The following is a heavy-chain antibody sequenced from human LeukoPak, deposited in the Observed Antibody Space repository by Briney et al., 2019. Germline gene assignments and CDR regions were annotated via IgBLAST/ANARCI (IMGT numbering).Heavy chain of an antibody. CDR2: INHSGST. V-gene: IGHV4-34*01. Sequence: SETLSLTCAVYDGSFSGYYWSWIRQPPGKGLEWIGEINHSGSTNYNPSLKSRVTISVDTSKNQFSLKLSSVTAADMAVYYCARAGGYSYGSLFDPWGQGTLVTVSS. CDR1: DGSFSGYY. J-gene: IGHJ5*02. CDR3: ARAGGYSYGSLFDP. D-gene: IGHD5-18*01.